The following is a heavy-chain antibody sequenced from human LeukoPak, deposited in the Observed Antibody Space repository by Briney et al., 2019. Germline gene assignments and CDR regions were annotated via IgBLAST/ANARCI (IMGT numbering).Heavy chain of an antibody. V-gene: IGHV1-46*01. CDR3: ATRYCSGGSCYSPLDAFDI. CDR1: GYTFTSYY. CDR2: INPSGGST. Sequence: GASVKVSCKASGYTFTSYYMHWVRQAPGQGLEWMGIINPSGGSTSYAQKFQGRVTMTRDMSTSTVYMELSSLRSEDTAVYYCATRYCSGGSCYSPLDAFDIWGQGTMVTVSS. J-gene: IGHJ3*02. D-gene: IGHD2-15*01.